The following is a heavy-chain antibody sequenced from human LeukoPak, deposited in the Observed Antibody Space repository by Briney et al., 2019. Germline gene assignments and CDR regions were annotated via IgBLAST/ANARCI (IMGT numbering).Heavy chain of an antibody. Sequence: GGSLRLSCAASGFTFSSYSMNWVRQAPGKGLEWVSSISSSSSYIYYADSVKGRFAISRDNAKNSLYLQMNSLRAEDTAVYYYARDPYDFWSGYYKGNDYWGQGTLVTVSS. D-gene: IGHD3-3*01. CDR1: GFTFSSYS. CDR3: ARDPYDFWSGYYKGNDY. V-gene: IGHV3-21*01. J-gene: IGHJ4*02. CDR2: ISSSSSYI.